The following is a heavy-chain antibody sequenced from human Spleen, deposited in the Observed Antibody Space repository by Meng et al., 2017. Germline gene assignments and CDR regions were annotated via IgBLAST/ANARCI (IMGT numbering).Heavy chain of an antibody. V-gene: IGHV4-59*01. CDR2: IYRRGST. D-gene: IGHD4-17*01. Sequence: QVQLQESGPGLVKPSETLSLTCTVSGGSISSYSWSWIRQPPGRGLEFTGYIYRRGSTNYNPSLQNRATISLDTSKNHFSLKLTSLTAADTAIYYCATVNFGASGGGWFDPWGQGTLVTVSS. CDR1: GGSISSYS. J-gene: IGHJ5*02. CDR3: ATVNFGASGGGWFDP.